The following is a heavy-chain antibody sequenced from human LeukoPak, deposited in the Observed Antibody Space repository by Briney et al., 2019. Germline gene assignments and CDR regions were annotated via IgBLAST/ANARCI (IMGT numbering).Heavy chain of an antibody. V-gene: IGHV3-21*01. CDR3: AKVGCSGGTCYDY. D-gene: IGHD2-15*01. CDR2: ISSGSNYI. CDR1: GFTFSSYS. J-gene: IGHJ4*02. Sequence: PGGSLRLSCAASGFTFSSYSMYWVRQAPGKGLEWVSFISSGSNYIYYIDSVKGRFTISRDNAKNSLYLQMNSLRVEDTAIYYWAKVGCSGGTCYDYWGQGTLVTVSS.